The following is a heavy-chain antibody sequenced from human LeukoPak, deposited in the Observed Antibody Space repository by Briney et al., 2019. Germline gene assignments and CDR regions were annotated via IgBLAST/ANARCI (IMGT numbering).Heavy chain of an antibody. Sequence: GGSLRLSCATSGFTLSSYAMSWVRQAPGKGLEWVSTVIATGAATDYAASVKGRLTISRDKSKNTVSLQIRSLSAEGTAVYYCAKGDYADYAFDYWGGGILVSVSS. J-gene: IGHJ4*02. D-gene: IGHD4-17*01. CDR3: AKGDYADYAFDY. V-gene: IGHV3-23*01. CDR2: VIATGAAT. CDR1: GFTLSSYA.